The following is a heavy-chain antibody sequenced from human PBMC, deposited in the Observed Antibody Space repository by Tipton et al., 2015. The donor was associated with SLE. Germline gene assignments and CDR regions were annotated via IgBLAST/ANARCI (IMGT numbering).Heavy chain of an antibody. J-gene: IGHJ4*02. CDR2: IYNSENT. D-gene: IGHD3-22*01. V-gene: IGHV4-30-4*01. CDR1: GGSISSGEYY. CDR3: ARDPSDTSGFYTYSFDL. Sequence: TLSLTCTVSGGSISSGEYYWSWIRQPPGKGLKWIGYIYNSENTYNNPSLKSRLTISVDTSRNQFSLKLSSVTAADTAVYYCARDPSDTSGFYTYSFDLWGQGTPVTVSS.